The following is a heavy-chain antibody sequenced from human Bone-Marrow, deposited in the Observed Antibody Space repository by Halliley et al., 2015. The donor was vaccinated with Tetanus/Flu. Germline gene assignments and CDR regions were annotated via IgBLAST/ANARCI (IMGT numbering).Heavy chain of an antibody. Sequence: QLVQSGSEMKTPGASVKVSCKASGYTFNTYGIAWVRQAPGQGLEWVGWISGHDGSTRYAQKFQGRVTMTTDTSTSTAQMELRSLRSADTAVYYCARDYDSSGDLFDFWGQGTLVPVSS. V-gene: IGHV1-18*01. CDR3: ARDYDSSGDLFDF. CDR1: GYTFNTYG. CDR2: ISGHDGST. J-gene: IGHJ4*02. D-gene: IGHD3-22*01.